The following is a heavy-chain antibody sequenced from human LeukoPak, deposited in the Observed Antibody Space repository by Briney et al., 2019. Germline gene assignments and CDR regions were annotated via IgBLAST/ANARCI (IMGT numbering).Heavy chain of an antibody. Sequence: SETLSLTCTVSGGSISSSSYYWGWIRQPPGKGLERIGSIYYSGSTYYNPSLKSRVIISVDTSKSQFSLKLGSETAADTAVYYCARHSSMRSPITPWGQGTLVTVSS. V-gene: IGHV4-39*01. CDR3: ARHSSMRSPITP. D-gene: IGHD3-22*01. CDR1: GGSISSSSYY. J-gene: IGHJ5*02. CDR2: IYYSGST.